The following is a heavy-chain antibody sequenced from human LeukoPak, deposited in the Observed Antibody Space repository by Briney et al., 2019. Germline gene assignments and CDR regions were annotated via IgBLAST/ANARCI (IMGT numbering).Heavy chain of an antibody. CDR3: ARGRTHYYDSSGYVAWFDP. CDR1: GGTFSSYA. J-gene: IGHJ5*02. D-gene: IGHD3-22*01. Sequence: SVKVSCKASGGTFSSYAISWVRQAPGQGLEWMGRIIPIFGIANYAQKFQGRVTITADKSTSTSYMELSSLRSEDTAVYYCARGRTHYYDSSGYVAWFDPWGQGTLVTVSS. CDR2: IIPIFGIA. V-gene: IGHV1-69*04.